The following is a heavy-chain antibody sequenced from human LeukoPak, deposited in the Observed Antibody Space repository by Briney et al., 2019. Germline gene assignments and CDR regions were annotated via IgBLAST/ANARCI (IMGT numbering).Heavy chain of an antibody. J-gene: IGHJ1*01. V-gene: IGHV5-51*01. CDR3: ARHEEVRYFQH. Sequence: GXXLKISCKASGYRFNSHWIGWVRQMPGKGLEWMGIIYPGDSDTRYSPSFKGQVTISADKSISTAYLQWSSLKASDTAMYYCARHEEVRYFQHWGQGTLVTVSS. D-gene: IGHD3-10*01. CDR1: GYRFNSHW. CDR2: IYPGDSDT.